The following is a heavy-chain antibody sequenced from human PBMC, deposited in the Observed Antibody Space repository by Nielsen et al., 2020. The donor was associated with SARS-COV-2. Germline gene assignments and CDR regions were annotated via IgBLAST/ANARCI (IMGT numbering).Heavy chain of an antibody. CDR1: GGSISSYY. CDR3: ARDSCSGGSCFYYYYGMDV. D-gene: IGHD2-15*01. CDR2: IYYSGST. V-gene: IGHV4-59*13. Sequence: SETLSLTCTVSGGSISSYYWSWIRQSPGKGLEWIGYIYYSGSTNYNPSLKSRVTISVDTSKNQFSLKLSSVTAADTAVYYCARDSCSGGSCFYYYYGMDVWGQGTTVTVSS. J-gene: IGHJ6*02.